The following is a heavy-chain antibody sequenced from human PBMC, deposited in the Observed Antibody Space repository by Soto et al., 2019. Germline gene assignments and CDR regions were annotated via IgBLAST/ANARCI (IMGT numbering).Heavy chain of an antibody. CDR2: IRYDGSNT. Sequence: GGSLRLSCAASGFTFSSYGMHWVRQAPGKGLEWVAAIRYDGSNTYYADSVKGRFTISRDNSKNTLYLQMDSLRAEDTAVYYCAKDRSTVAYDYWGQGTLVTVSS. CDR3: AKDRSTVAYDY. J-gene: IGHJ4*02. V-gene: IGHV3-33*06. CDR1: GFTFSSYG.